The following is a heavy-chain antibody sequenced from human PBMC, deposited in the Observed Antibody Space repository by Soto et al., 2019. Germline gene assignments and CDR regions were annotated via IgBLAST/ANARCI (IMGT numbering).Heavy chain of an antibody. CDR3: ARGVRFLEWLKYYYSMDV. CDR1: GYTFTSYD. V-gene: IGHV1-8*01. CDR2: MNPNSGNT. D-gene: IGHD3-3*01. Sequence: ASVKVSCKASGYTFTSYDINWVRQATGQGLEWMGWMNPNSGNTGYAQKFQGRVTMTRNTSISTAYMELSSLKSDDTAVYYCARGVRFLEWLKYYYSMDVWGKGTTVTVSS. J-gene: IGHJ6*03.